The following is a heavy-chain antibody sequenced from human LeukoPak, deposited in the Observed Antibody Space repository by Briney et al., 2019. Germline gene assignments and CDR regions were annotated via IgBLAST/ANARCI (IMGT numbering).Heavy chain of an antibody. CDR1: GVTLSSYA. J-gene: IGHJ4*02. D-gene: IGHD3-9*01. V-gene: IGHV3-23*01. CDR2: ISSSGSGGNT. CDR3: ARAHDWLSFHYFDY. Sequence: TGGSLRLSCAASGVTLSSYAMSWARQAPGKGLEWVSGISSSGSGGNTYYADSVKGRFTISRDSSKNTLFLHMNTLRAEDTAVYYCARAHDWLSFHYFDYWGQGTLVTVSS.